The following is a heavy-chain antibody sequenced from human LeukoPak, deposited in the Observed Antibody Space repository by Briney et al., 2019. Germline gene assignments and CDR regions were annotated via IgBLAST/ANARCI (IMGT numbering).Heavy chain of an antibody. D-gene: IGHD3-10*01. V-gene: IGHV4-31*03. CDR2: IYYSGST. Sequence: SETLSLICTVSGDSISGVDYYWSWIRQPPGKGLEWIGYIYYSGSTFYNPSLKRRVTISVDTSKNQFSLNLSSVTAADTAVYYCARDRDYYGSGSSGYFDYWGQGTLLTVSS. CDR1: GDSISGVDYY. CDR3: ARDRDYYGSGSSGYFDY. J-gene: IGHJ4*02.